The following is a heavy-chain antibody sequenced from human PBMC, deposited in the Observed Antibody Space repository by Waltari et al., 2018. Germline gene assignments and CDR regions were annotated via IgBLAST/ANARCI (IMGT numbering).Heavy chain of an antibody. CDR3: ARALTTPNDY. Sequence: EVQLVESGGGLVKPGGSLRLSCAASGFTISSFGMSWVRQAPGKGLEWVPSTTNINTYIYYPDSVKGRFTVAIDNAKNSLYLQMNSLRADDTAVYFCARALTTPNDYWGQGTLVTVSS. D-gene: IGHD4-17*01. V-gene: IGHV3-21*03. CDR2: TTNINTYI. CDR1: GFTISSFG. J-gene: IGHJ4*02.